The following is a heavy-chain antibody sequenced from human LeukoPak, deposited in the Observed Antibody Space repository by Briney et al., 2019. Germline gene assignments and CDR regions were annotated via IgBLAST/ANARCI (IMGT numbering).Heavy chain of an antibody. J-gene: IGHJ4*02. D-gene: IGHD4-23*01. Sequence: PGGSLTLSCAASGVTFSNYAMSWVRQAPGKGLEWVSGIGGSGDSTYYADSVKGRFTISRDNSKNTLYLQMNSLRAEDTAVYYCAKLQSQLTGVDYFDYWGQGTLVTVSS. CDR1: GVTFSNYA. CDR2: IGGSGDST. CDR3: AKLQSQLTGVDYFDY. V-gene: IGHV3-23*01.